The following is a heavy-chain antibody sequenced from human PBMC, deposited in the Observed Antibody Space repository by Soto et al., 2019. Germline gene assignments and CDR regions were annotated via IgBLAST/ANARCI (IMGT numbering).Heavy chain of an antibody. CDR1: GGSISSSSYY. Sequence: QLQLQESGPGLVKPSETLSLTCTVSGGSISSSSYYWGWIRQPPGKGLEWIGSIYYSGSTYYNPSLKSRVTISVDTSKNQFSLKLSSVTAADTAVYYCARHVEADVNWFDPWGQGTLVTVSS. CDR2: IYYSGST. V-gene: IGHV4-39*01. J-gene: IGHJ5*02. CDR3: ARHVEADVNWFDP.